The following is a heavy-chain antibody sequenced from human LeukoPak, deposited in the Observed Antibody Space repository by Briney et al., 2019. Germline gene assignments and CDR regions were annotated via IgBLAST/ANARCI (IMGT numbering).Heavy chain of an antibody. D-gene: IGHD3-9*01. J-gene: IGHJ3*02. Sequence: GGSLRLSCAASGFTFSSYAMSWVRQAPGKGLEWVSVIYSGGSTYYADSVKGRFTISRDNSKNTLYLQMNSLRAEDTAVYYCASTGYYDILTDAFDIWGQGTMVTVSS. CDR1: GFTFSSYA. CDR3: ASTGYYDILTDAFDI. CDR2: IYSGGST. V-gene: IGHV3-66*02.